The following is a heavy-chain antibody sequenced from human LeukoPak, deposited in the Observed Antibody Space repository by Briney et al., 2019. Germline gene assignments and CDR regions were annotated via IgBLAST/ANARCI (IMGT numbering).Heavy chain of an antibody. Sequence: PGGSLRLSCAASGFTVSTYYMNWVRQAPGKGLEWVSIICSGGTTYYADSVKGRFTISRDTSKNTLSLQMSSLRAEDTAVYFCARVGDHFHWNLDLWGRGTLVTVSS. CDR2: ICSGGTT. J-gene: IGHJ2*01. D-gene: IGHD3-3*02. CDR3: ARVGDHFHWNLDL. V-gene: IGHV3-53*01. CDR1: GFTVSTYY.